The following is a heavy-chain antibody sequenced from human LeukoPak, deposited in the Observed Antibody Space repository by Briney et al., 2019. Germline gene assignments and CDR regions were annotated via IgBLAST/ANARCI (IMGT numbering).Heavy chain of an antibody. Sequence: MTSETLSLTCTVSGGSISSSSYYWSWIRQPPGKGLEWIGYIYYSGSTYYNPSLKSRVTISVDTSKNQFSLKLSSVTAADTAVYYCARVSFYYDSSETTLYFDYWGQGTLVTVSS. CDR2: IYYSGST. CDR3: ARVSFYYDSSETTLYFDY. D-gene: IGHD3-22*01. V-gene: IGHV4-30-4*08. J-gene: IGHJ4*02. CDR1: GGSISSSSYY.